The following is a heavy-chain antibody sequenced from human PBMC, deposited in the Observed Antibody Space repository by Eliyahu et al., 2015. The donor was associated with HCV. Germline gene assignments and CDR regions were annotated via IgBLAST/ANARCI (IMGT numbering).Heavy chain of an antibody. J-gene: IGHJ5*02. CDR1: GGTFSSSA. Sequence: QVHLVQSGAEVKKPGSPVKVSCRASGGTFSSSAINWVRQARGQGLEWMGGIIPIXGTAKYAQXFQGRVTITADESTGTVYMELSSPTSEDTAVYYCAISGIASSQRWFDPWGPGTLVTVSS. CDR2: IIPIXGTA. D-gene: IGHD6-25*01. CDR3: AISGIASSQRWFDP. V-gene: IGHV1-69*01.